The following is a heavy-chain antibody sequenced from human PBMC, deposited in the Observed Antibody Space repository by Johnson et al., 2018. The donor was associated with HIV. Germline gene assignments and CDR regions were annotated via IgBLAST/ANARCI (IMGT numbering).Heavy chain of an antibody. D-gene: IGHD2/OR15-2a*01. CDR2: ISYDGSNK. CDR1: GFTFSSYV. CDR3: ARDREYGLAWGWTLDI. J-gene: IGHJ3*02. Sequence: QVQLLESGGGVVQPGRSLRLSCAASGFTFSSYVMHWVRQAPGKGLEWVAVISYDGSNKYYADSVKGRFIISRDNARNTLYLQMNSLRTEDTAVYYCARDREYGLAWGWTLDIWGQGTMVTVSS. V-gene: IGHV3-30-3*01.